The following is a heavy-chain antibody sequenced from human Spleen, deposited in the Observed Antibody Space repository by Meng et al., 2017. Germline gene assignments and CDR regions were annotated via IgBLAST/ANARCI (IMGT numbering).Heavy chain of an antibody. V-gene: IGHV3-23*01. CDR3: AKSTDYYYYYGMDV. CDR2: SSGGGSST. Sequence: GGSLRLSCAASGFTFSNYAMSWVRQAPGKGLEWVSASSGGGSSTYYADSVKGRFTISRDNSKNTLYLQMNGLRAEDTAVYYCAKSTDYYYYYGMDVWGQGTTVTVSS. J-gene: IGHJ6*02. CDR1: GFTFSNYA.